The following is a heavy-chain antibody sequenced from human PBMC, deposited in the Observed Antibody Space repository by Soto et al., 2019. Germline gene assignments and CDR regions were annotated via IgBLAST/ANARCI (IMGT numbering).Heavy chain of an antibody. CDR2: ISAYNGNT. D-gene: IGHD3-16*01. CDR3: ARVAGLGELFPSYGMDV. Sequence: ASVKVSCKASGYTFTSYGISWVRQAPGQGLEWMGWISAYNGNTNYAQKLQGRVTMTTDTSTSTAYMELRSLRSDDTAVYYCARVAGLGELFPSYGMDVWGQGTTVTVSS. CDR1: GYTFTSYG. J-gene: IGHJ6*02. V-gene: IGHV1-18*01.